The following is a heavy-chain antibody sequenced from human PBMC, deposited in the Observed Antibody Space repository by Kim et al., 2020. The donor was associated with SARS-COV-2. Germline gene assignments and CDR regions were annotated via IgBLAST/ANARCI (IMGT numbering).Heavy chain of an antibody. CDR2: IYYLGNT. V-gene: IGHV4-39*01. Sequence: SETLSLICTVSGGSISGTGSYWGWIRQPPGKGLEWIGTIYYLGNTYYNPSLKSRFAISVDTSKNQFSLKVNSVTTADTAVYYCAKQHPYGSGTYAPYYFDSWGQGTLVTVSS. J-gene: IGHJ4*02. CDR1: GGSISGTGSY. CDR3: AKQHPYGSGTYAPYYFDS. D-gene: IGHD3-10*01.